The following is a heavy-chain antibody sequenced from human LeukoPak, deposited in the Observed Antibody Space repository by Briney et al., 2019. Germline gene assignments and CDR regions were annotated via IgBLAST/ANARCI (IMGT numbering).Heavy chain of an antibody. V-gene: IGHV3-30*04. Sequence: GGSLRLSCGASGFIFKNYVLHWFRQAPGRGLEWVTLISQDSSNRHYADSVKGRFSISRDNSKNTLYLQMNSLRDEDTAVYFCAREDDAFDIWGQGTMVTVSS. CDR2: ISQDSSNR. CDR1: GFIFKNYV. CDR3: AREDDAFDI. J-gene: IGHJ3*02.